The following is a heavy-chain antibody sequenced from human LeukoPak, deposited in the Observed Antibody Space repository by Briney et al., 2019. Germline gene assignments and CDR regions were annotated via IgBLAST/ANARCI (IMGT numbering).Heavy chain of an antibody. CDR2: IYYSGST. CDR1: GGSISSYY. J-gene: IGHJ4*02. Sequence: SETLSLTCTVSGGSISSYYWSWIRQPPGKGLEWIGYIYYSGSTNYNPSLKSRVTISVDTSKNQFSLKLSSVTAADTAVYYRARGSSDSSETFDYWGQGTLVTVSS. D-gene: IGHD3-22*01. V-gene: IGHV4-59*01. CDR3: ARGSSDSSETFDY.